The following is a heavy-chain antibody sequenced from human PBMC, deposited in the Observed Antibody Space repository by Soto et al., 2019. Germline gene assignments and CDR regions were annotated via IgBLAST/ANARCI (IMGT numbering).Heavy chain of an antibody. J-gene: IGHJ4*02. D-gene: IGHD3-9*01. V-gene: IGHV1-18*01. Sequence: ASVKVSCKASGYTFTSYGISWVRQAPGQGLEWMGWISAYNGNTNYAQKLQGRVTMTTDTSTSTAYMELRSLRSDDTAVYYCARGRNYDILTGYPLYYFDYWGQGTLVTVSS. CDR1: GYTFTSYG. CDR2: ISAYNGNT. CDR3: ARGRNYDILTGYPLYYFDY.